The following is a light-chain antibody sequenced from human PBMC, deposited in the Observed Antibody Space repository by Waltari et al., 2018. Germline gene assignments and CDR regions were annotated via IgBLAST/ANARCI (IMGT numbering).Light chain of an antibody. J-gene: IGKJ3*01. CDR3: QQYDILPLT. Sequence: DIQMTQSPSSLSAYVGDRVTITCQASHDISNCLNWYQQKPGKAPKSLIYDASNLEAGAPSRFSGSGSGTHFTLTISSLQPEDIATYYCQQYDILPLTFGPGTKVDIK. CDR2: DAS. CDR1: HDISNC. V-gene: IGKV1-33*01.